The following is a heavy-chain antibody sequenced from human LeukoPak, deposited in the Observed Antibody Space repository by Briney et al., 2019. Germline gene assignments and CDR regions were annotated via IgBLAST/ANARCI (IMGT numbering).Heavy chain of an antibody. CDR2: IYYSGST. Sequence: AETLSLTCTISGGSISSGDYYWSWIRQPPGKGLEWIGYIYYSGSTYYNPSLKSRVTISVDTSKNQFSLKLSSVTAADTAVYYCASSSTSWFDYWGQGTLVTVSS. CDR1: GGSISSGDYY. D-gene: IGHD2-2*01. V-gene: IGHV4-30-4*01. J-gene: IGHJ4*02. CDR3: ASSSTSWFDY.